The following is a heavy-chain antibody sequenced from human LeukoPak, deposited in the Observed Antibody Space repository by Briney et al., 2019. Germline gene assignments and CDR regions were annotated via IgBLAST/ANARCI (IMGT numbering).Heavy chain of an antibody. V-gene: IGHV1-24*01. CDR2: FDPEEAKM. Sequence: SVKVSCKVSGNSLSGLSIQWVRQAPGKGLECVGGFDPEEAKMVYAQNFQGRVTMTEDTSTQTAYMELSGLTSGDTAVYYCTTRSGDFWSGFVNWGQGTLVTVAS. CDR3: TTRSGDFWSGFVN. J-gene: IGHJ4*02. D-gene: IGHD3-3*01. CDR1: GNSLSGLS.